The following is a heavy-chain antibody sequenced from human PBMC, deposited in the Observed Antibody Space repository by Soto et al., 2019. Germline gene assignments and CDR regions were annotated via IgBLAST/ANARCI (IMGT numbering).Heavy chain of an antibody. CDR3: AKVLGVGYSGYDQEYYFDY. Sequence: VKVSCKASGFTFTSSAVQWVRQARGQRLEWIGWIVVGSGNTNYAQKFQERVTITRDMSTSTAYMELSSLRAEDTAVYYCAKVLGVGYSGYDQEYYFDYRGQGTLVTVSS. J-gene: IGHJ4*02. CDR2: IVVGSGNT. CDR1: GFTFTSSA. D-gene: IGHD5-12*01. V-gene: IGHV1-58*01.